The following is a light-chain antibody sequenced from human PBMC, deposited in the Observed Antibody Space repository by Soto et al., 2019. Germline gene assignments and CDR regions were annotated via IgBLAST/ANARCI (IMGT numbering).Light chain of an antibody. CDR2: GAS. CDR1: QSVNLN. CDR3: HQYNSCPLST. Sequence: EIMMTQSPGTLSVSPGEGATLSCTASQSVNLNLAWYQQKPGQPPRLLLYGASTRAIGIPVRFRGSGSRTESTLPNSNLQSEDSAVYYCHQYNSCPLSTFGPVTKGEIK. V-gene: IGKV3-15*01. J-gene: IGKJ3*01.